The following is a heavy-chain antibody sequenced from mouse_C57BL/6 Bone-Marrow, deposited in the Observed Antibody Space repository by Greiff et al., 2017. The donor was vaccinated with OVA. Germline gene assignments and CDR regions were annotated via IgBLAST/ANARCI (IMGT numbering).Heavy chain of an antibody. V-gene: IGHV1-55*01. J-gene: IGHJ2*01. CDR2: IYPGSGST. Sequence: QVQLQQSGAELVKPGASVKMSCKASGYTFTSYWITWVKQRPGQGLEWIGDIYPGSGSTNYNEKFKGKATLTADKSSSTAYMELRSLTSEDSAVYFCARSSGGYYDYWGQGTTLTVSS. CDR1: GYTFTSYW. D-gene: IGHD2-3*01. CDR3: ARSSGGYYDY.